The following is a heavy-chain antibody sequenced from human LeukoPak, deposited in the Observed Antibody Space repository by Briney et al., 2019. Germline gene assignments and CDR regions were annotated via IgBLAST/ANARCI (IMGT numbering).Heavy chain of an antibody. D-gene: IGHD2-2*01. CDR1: GLSIGDYA. CDR2: ISWNSGSI. CDR3: AKTGTDIVVVPDGAFDY. J-gene: IGHJ4*02. Sequence: QPGGSLRLSCEASGLSIGDYAMHWVRQAPGKGLEWVSGISWNSGSIYYADSVKGRFTISRDNSKNTLYLQMNSLRVEDTAVYYCAKTGTDIVVVPDGAFDYWGQGTLVTVSS. V-gene: IGHV3-23*01.